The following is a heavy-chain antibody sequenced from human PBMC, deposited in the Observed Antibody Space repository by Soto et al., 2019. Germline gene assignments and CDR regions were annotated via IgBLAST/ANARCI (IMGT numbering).Heavy chain of an antibody. D-gene: IGHD3-3*01. CDR3: ARDSHLQRYGVVGPTWLDY. Sequence: QVQLVQSGPDVKKPGASVKVSCKSSGYSFTSYGISWVRQAPGQGLEWMGWISTYNGNINYAQNFKGRVDMTTDASTRTVYMQLSSLRSYDTAVYYCARDSHLQRYGVVGPTWLDYWGQGTLVTVSS. J-gene: IGHJ4*02. CDR1: GYSFTSYG. V-gene: IGHV1-18*04. CDR2: ISTYNGNI.